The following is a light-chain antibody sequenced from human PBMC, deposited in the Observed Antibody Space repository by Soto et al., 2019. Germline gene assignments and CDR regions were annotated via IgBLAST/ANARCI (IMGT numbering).Light chain of an antibody. CDR2: DAS. V-gene: IGKV3-11*01. CDR1: QSVSRY. Sequence: EIALTQSPATLSLSPGERATLSCRASQSVSRYLAWYQQKPGQAPRLLIYDASNRATGIPARFSGSGSGTDFTLTISSLEPEDFALYYCQQRGNWPSFGGGTKVDI. CDR3: QQRGNWPS. J-gene: IGKJ4*01.